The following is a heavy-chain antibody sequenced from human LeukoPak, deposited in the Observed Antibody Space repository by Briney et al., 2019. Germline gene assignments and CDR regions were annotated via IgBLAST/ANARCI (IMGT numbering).Heavy chain of an antibody. V-gene: IGHV1-46*01. D-gene: IGHD3-22*01. CDR2: INPTGGGT. CDR1: GYGFTSYY. Sequence: GASVKVSCKAFGYGFTSYYMHWVRQAPGQGLEWMGVINPTGGGTSFAQKFQGRVTMARDTPTSTVYMELSSLRSEDTAVYYCAREGYHDTSGNHYYGMEVWGQGTTVTVSS. CDR3: AREGYHDTSGNHYYGMEV. J-gene: IGHJ6*02.